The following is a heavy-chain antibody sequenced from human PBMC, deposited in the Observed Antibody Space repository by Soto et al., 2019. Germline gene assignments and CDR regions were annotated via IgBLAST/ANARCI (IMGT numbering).Heavy chain of an antibody. CDR2: ISSTTNYI. J-gene: IGHJ4*02. V-gene: IGHV3-21*06. CDR3: ARESEDLTSNFDY. Sequence: PWGSLRLSCAASGFPFISYAMNWVRQAPGKGLEWVSSISSTTNYIYYGDSMKGRFTISRDNAKNSLYLEMNSLRAEDTAVYYCARESEDLTSNFDYWGQGTLVTVSS. CDR1: GFPFISYA.